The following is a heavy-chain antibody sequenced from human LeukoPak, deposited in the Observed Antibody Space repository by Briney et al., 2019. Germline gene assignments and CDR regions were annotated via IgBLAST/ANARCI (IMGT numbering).Heavy chain of an antibody. Sequence: GGSLRLSCAASGFTFSSYAMSWVRQAPGKGLEWVSAISGSGGSTYYADSVKGRFTISRDNSKSTLYLQMNSLRAEDTAVYYCAKVLSGYPYYYYGMDVWGQGTTVTVSS. J-gene: IGHJ6*02. V-gene: IGHV3-23*01. D-gene: IGHD3-3*01. CDR2: ISGSGGST. CDR1: GFTFSSYA. CDR3: AKVLSGYPYYYYGMDV.